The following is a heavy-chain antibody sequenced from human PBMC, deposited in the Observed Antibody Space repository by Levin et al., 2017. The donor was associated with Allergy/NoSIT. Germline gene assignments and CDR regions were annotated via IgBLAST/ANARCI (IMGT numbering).Heavy chain of an antibody. J-gene: IGHJ4*02. CDR3: ATAAAFVLSHDY. Sequence: SCAASGFTFSGYAMNWVRQAPGKGLDWISYISNSGSTTSYADSVQGRFTSSRDNAKNSLFLQMNSLRAEDTAVYFCATAAAFVLSHDYWGQGTLVTVSS. D-gene: IGHD6-13*01. V-gene: IGHV3-48*01. CDR2: ISNSGSTT. CDR1: GFTFSGYA.